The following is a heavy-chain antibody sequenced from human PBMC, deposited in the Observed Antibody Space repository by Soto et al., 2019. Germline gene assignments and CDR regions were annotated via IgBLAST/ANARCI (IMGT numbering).Heavy chain of an antibody. D-gene: IGHD3-10*01. CDR3: ARVNPPYYYGSGSYYNKPNWFDP. Sequence: ASVKVSCKASGYTFTSYGISWVRQAPGQGLEWMGWISAYNGSTNYAQKLQGRVTMTTDTSTSTAYMELRSLRSDDTAVYYCARVNPPYYYGSGSYYNKPNWFDPWGQGTLVTVSS. CDR1: GYTFTSYG. CDR2: ISAYNGST. J-gene: IGHJ5*02. V-gene: IGHV1-18*01.